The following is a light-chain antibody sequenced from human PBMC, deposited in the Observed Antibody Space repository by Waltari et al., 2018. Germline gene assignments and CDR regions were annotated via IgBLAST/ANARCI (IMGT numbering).Light chain of an antibody. CDR3: LLYNGGGWV. CDR2: AAL. CDR1: TGAVTSAYY. V-gene: IGLV7-43*01. Sequence: QTVVTQVPSLTVSPGGTVTLTCASSTGAVTSAYYPNCFQQKPGQAPRARIYAALNTHAGPPAGFSGSLLGGKAALTLSGVQPEDEAEYYCLLYNGGGWVFGGGTQLTVL. J-gene: IGLJ3*02.